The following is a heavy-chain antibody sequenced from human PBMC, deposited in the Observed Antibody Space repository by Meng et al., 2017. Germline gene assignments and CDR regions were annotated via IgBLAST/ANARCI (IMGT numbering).Heavy chain of an antibody. V-gene: IGHV3-11*01. CDR3: ASKVGATTFDY. Sequence: GESLKISCAASGFTFSDYYMSWIRQAPGKGLEWVSYISSSGSTIYYADSVKGRFTISRDNAKNSLYLQMNSLRAEDTAVYYCASKVGATTFDYWGQGTLVTVSS. J-gene: IGHJ4*02. CDR2: ISSSGSTI. D-gene: IGHD1-26*01. CDR1: GFTFSDYY.